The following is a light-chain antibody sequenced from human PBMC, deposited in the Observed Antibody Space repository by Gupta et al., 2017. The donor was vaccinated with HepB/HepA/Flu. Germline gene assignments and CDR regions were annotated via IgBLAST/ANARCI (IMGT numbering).Light chain of an antibody. V-gene: IGKV3-15*01. J-gene: IGKJ5*01. CDR3: QQYNNWPPIT. Sequence: EIVMTQSPATLSVSPGERATPSCSASQSVSGNLAWYRQKPGQAPRLLIYDATTRATGIPDRVFVSGSGTEFTLTISSLQSEDFAGFYCQQYNNWPPITFGQGTRLEIK. CDR2: DAT. CDR1: QSVSGN.